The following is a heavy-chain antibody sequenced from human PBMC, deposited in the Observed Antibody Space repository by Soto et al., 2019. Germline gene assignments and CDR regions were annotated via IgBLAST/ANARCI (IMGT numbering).Heavy chain of an antibody. CDR1: GDSVSTDRYF. D-gene: IGHD1-26*01. Sequence: PSETLSLTCSVSGDSVSTDRYFWTWIRQPPGKGLEWIAYISYTGDTNYNPSLKSQVTISIDTSRNQFSLTLTSVTAADTAVYFCARIVVGATVDLWGQGSLVTVSS. J-gene: IGHJ5*02. CDR3: ARIVVGATVDL. V-gene: IGHV4-61*01. CDR2: ISYTGDT.